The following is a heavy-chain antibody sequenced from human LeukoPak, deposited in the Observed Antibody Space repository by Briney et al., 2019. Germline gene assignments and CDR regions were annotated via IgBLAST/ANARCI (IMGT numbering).Heavy chain of an antibody. D-gene: IGHD2-2*01. V-gene: IGHV1-2*02. J-gene: IGHJ4*02. CDR2: INPNSGGT. CDR3: ARFLCSSTSCYADY. CDR1: GYTFTGYY. Sequence: ASVKVSCKASGYTFTGYYMHWVRQAPGQGLEWMGWINPNSGGTNYAQKFQGRVTMTRDTSISIAYMELSRLRSDDTAVYYCARFLCSSTSCYADYWGQGTLVTVSS.